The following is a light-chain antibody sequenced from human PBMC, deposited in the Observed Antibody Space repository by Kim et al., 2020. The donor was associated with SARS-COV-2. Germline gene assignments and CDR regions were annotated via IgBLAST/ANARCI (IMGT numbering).Light chain of an antibody. CDR2: GAS. Sequence: EIVLTQSPGTLSLSQGERATLSCRASQSVSSSYLAWYQQKPGQAPRLLIYGASSRATGIPDRFSGSGSGTDFTLTISRLEPEDFAVYYCQQYGSSPNTFGQGTKLEI. V-gene: IGKV3-20*01. CDR1: QSVSSSY. CDR3: QQYGSSPNT. J-gene: IGKJ2*01.